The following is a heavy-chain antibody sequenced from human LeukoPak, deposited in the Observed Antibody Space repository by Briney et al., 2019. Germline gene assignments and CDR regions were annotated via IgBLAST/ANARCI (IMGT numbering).Heavy chain of an antibody. CDR1: GGSFSGYY. Sequence: ETLSLTCAVYGGSFSGYYWSWIRQPPGKGLEWVGRIKSKTDGGTTDYAAPVKGRFTISRDDSKNTLYLQMNSLKTEDTAVYYCTTFMITFGGVIVSSDYWGQGTLVTVSS. J-gene: IGHJ4*02. CDR3: TTFMITFGGVIVSSDY. V-gene: IGHV3-15*01. CDR2: IKSKTDGGTT. D-gene: IGHD3-16*02.